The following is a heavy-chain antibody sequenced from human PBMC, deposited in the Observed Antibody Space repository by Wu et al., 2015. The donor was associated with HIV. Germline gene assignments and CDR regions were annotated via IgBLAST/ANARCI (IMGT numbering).Heavy chain of an antibody. CDR1: GYTFTNYG. Sequence: QVQLVQSGAEVKKPGASVKVSCQASGYTFTNYGITWVRQAPGHGLEWMAWINPSGGATIYAEAFEGRVTVTTGTSMKAVYMELESLTSGDTAMYFCARDATPITTEFDYWGQGTLITVSS. J-gene: IGHJ4*02. CDR2: INPSGGAT. CDR3: ARDATPITTEFDY. D-gene: IGHD4-11*01. V-gene: IGHV1-18*01.